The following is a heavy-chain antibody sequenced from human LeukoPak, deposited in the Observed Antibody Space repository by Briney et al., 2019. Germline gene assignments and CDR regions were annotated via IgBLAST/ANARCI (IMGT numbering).Heavy chain of an antibody. J-gene: IGHJ3*02. D-gene: IGHD4-17*01. CDR1: GGTFSSYA. V-gene: IGHV1-69*06. CDR3: ARDETYGAPGDI. Sequence: SVKVSCKASGGTFSSYAISWVRQAPGQGLELMGRIIPIFGTANYAQKFQGRVTITADKSTSTAYMELSSLRSEDTAVYYCARDETYGAPGDIWGQGTMVTVSS. CDR2: IIPIFGTA.